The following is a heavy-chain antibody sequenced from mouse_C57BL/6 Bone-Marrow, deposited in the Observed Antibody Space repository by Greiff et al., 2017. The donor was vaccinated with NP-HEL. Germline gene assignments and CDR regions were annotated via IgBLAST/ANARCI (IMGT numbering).Heavy chain of an antibody. CDR3: ARRSNSAHYYAMDY. CDR2: ILPSIGRT. D-gene: IGHD2-5*01. CDR1: DSEVFPIAY. Sequence: QVQLQQSGSELRSPGSSVKLSCKDFDSEVFPIAYMSWVRQKPGHGFEWIGGILPSIGRTIYGEKFEDKATLDADTLSNTAYLELNSLTSEDSAIYYCARRSNSAHYYAMDYWGQGTSVTVSS. J-gene: IGHJ4*01. V-gene: IGHV15-2*01.